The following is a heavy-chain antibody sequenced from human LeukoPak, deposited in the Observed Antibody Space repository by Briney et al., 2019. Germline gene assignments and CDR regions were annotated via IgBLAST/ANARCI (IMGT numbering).Heavy chain of an antibody. CDR3: ASLRTTVVSPYYYYYMDV. CDR2: IYYSGST. CDR1: GGSISSSSYY. V-gene: IGHV4-39*07. J-gene: IGHJ6*03. Sequence: SETLSLTCTVSGGSISSSSYYWGWIRQPPGKGLEWIGSIYYSGSTYYNPSFKSRVTISVDTSKNQFSLKLSSVTAADTAVYYCASLRTTVVSPYYYYYMDVWGKGTTVTVSS. D-gene: IGHD4-23*01.